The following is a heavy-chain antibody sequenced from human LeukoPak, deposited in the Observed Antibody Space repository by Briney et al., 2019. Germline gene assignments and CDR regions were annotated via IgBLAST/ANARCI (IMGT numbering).Heavy chain of an antibody. Sequence: ASVKVSCKASGYTFTSYYMHWVRQAPGKGLEWMGGFDPENGETVHAQKFQGRVSMTEDTSTDTAYMELSSLRSEDTAMYYCATSYFDILTGYRPLSYWGQGTLVTVSS. CDR2: FDPENGET. CDR3: ATSYFDILTGYRPLSY. J-gene: IGHJ4*02. D-gene: IGHD3-9*01. V-gene: IGHV1-24*01. CDR1: GYTFTSYY.